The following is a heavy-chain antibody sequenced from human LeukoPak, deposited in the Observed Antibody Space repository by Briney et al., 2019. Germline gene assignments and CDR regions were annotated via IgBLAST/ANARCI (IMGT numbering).Heavy chain of an antibody. CDR1: GFTFSSYG. CDR2: IKQDGSEK. Sequence: GGSLRLSCAASGFTFSSYGMQWVRQAPGKGLEWVANIKQDGSEKYYVDSVKGRFTISRDNAKNSLYLQMNNLRVEDTAVYYCARDSIIRGKTGACDIWGQGTMVTVSS. V-gene: IGHV3-7*01. CDR3: ARDSIIRGKTGACDI. D-gene: IGHD1-1*01. J-gene: IGHJ3*02.